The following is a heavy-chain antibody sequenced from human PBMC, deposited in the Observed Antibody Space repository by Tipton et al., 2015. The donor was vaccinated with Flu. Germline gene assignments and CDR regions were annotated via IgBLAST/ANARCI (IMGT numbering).Heavy chain of an antibody. CDR3: AKHFERGVDI. CDR2: IIHSGYT. D-gene: IGHD3-10*01. J-gene: IGHJ3*02. Sequence: TLSLTCAVFGGSFSGHYWVWIRQPPGKGLAWIGEIIHSGYTKYNPSLKSRVTMSIDTSKNQFSLNLNSVTAADTAMYYCAKHFERGVDIWGQGTMVTVSS. V-gene: IGHV4-34*12. CDR1: GGSFSGHY.